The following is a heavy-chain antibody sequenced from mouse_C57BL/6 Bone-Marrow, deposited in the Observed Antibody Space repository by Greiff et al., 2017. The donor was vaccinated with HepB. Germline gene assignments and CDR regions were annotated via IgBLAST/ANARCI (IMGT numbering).Heavy chain of an antibody. V-gene: IGHV1-5*01. CDR3: TRDSYLYWYFDV. CDR1: GYTFTSYW. J-gene: IGHJ1*03. Sequence: EVQLQQSGTVLARPGASVKMSCKTSGYTFTSYWMHRVKQRPGQGLEWIGAIYPGNSDTSYNQKFKGKAKLTAVTSASTAYMELSSLTNEDSAVYYCTRDSYLYWYFDVWGTGTTVTVSS. CDR2: IYPGNSDT. D-gene: IGHD5-5*01.